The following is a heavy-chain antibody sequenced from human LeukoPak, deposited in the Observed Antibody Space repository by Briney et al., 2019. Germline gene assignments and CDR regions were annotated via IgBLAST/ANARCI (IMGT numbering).Heavy chain of an antibody. CDR3: ARLCCGRAGPTGLPLDY. D-gene: IGHD1-1*01. V-gene: IGHV4-34*01. J-gene: IGHJ4*02. Sequence: SETLSLTCAVYGGSFSGYYWRWIRQPPGKGLEWIGEINHSGSTNYNPSLKSRVTISVATSKTQFSLKLSSVTAADTAVYYCARLCCGRAGPTGLPLDYWGQGTLVTVSS. CDR1: GGSFSGYY. CDR2: INHSGST.